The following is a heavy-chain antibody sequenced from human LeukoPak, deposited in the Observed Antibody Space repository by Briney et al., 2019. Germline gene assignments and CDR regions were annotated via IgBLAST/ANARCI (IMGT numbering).Heavy chain of an antibody. CDR1: GFTFDDYG. CDR3: AKESLAVAAFDY. Sequence: GGSLRLSCVASGFTFDDYGISWVRQAPGKGLEWVSRIHWNSGSTRYVDSVKGRFTISRDNSKNSLYLQMNSLRTEDTALYYCAKESLAVAAFDYWGQGTLVTVSS. V-gene: IGHV3-20*04. CDR2: IHWNSGST. D-gene: IGHD6-19*01. J-gene: IGHJ4*02.